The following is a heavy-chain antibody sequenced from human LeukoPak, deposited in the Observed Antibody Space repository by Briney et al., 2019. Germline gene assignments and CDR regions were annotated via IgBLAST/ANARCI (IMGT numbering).Heavy chain of an antibody. J-gene: IGHJ4*02. Sequence: GESLKISCQGSGYSFTSYWIGWVRQMPGKGLEWMGIIYPGDSDTRYSPPFQGQVTISADKSISTAYLQWSSLKASDTAMYYCARLGVAATLVGPSDYWGQGTLVTVSS. CDR1: GYSFTSYW. CDR2: IYPGDSDT. CDR3: ARLGVAATLVGPSDY. V-gene: IGHV5-51*01. D-gene: IGHD2-15*01.